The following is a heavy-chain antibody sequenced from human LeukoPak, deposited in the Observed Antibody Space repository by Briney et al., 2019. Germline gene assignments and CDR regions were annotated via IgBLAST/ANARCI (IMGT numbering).Heavy chain of an antibody. CDR1: GGSFSGYY. V-gene: IGHV4-34*01. J-gene: IGHJ5*02. CDR2: INHSGST. Sequence: KTSETLSLTCAVYGGSFSGYYWSWIRQPPGKGLEWIGEINHSGSTNYNPSLKSRVTMSVDTSGNQFSLKLSSVTAADTAVYYCARGPGYCSSTSCYKVGWFDPWGQGTLVTVSS. D-gene: IGHD2-2*02. CDR3: ARGPGYCSSTSCYKVGWFDP.